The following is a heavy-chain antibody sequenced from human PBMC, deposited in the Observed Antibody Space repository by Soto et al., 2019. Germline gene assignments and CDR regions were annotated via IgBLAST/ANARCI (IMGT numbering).Heavy chain of an antibody. Sequence: GGSLRLSCAASGFTFSNAWMNWVRQAPGKGLEWVGRIKSKTDGGTTDYAAPVKGRFTISRDDSKNTLYLQMNSLKTEDTAMYYCTALDYYGSGSYYSYYYGMDVWGQGTTVTVSS. V-gene: IGHV3-15*07. CDR1: GFTFSNAW. J-gene: IGHJ6*02. CDR3: TALDYYGSGSYYSYYYGMDV. D-gene: IGHD3-10*01. CDR2: IKSKTDGGTT.